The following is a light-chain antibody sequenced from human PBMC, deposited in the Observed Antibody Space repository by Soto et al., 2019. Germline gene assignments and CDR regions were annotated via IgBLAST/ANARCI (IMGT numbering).Light chain of an antibody. Sequence: EIVLTQSPGTLSLSPGERATLACRASQSVSSSYLAWYQQKPGQAPRLLIYGASSSATGIPDRFSGSGSGTYFTLTISRLETEDFAVYYCQQYGSTPLTFGVGTKVESK. CDR3: QQYGSTPLT. CDR2: GAS. V-gene: IGKV3-20*01. CDR1: QSVSSSY. J-gene: IGKJ4*01.